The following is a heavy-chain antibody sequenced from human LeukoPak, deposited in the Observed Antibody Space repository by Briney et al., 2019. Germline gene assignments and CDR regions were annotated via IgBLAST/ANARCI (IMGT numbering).Heavy chain of an antibody. Sequence: PSETLPLTCAVYGGSFSGYYWSWIRQPPGKGLEWIGEINHSGSTNYNPSLKSRVTISVDTSKNQFSLKLSSVTAADTAVYYCARGHGYVWGSYRYYFDYWGQGTLVTVSS. D-gene: IGHD3-16*02. J-gene: IGHJ4*02. CDR2: INHSGST. V-gene: IGHV4-34*01. CDR1: GGSFSGYY. CDR3: ARGHGYVWGSYRYYFDY.